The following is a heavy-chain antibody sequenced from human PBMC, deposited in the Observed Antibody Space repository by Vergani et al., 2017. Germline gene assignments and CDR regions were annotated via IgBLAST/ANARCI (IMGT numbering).Heavy chain of an antibody. CDR2: INTGNGNT. CDR1: GYTFTSYA. CDR3: AREWELLGGGWFDP. V-gene: IGHV1-3*04. Sequence: QVQLVQSGAEVKKPGASVKVSCKASGYTFTSYAMHWVRQAPGQRLEWMGWINTGNGNTKYSQKFQGRVTITRDTSASTAYMELSSLRSEDTAVYYCAREWELLGGGWFDPWGQGTLVTVSS. J-gene: IGHJ5*02. D-gene: IGHD1-26*01.